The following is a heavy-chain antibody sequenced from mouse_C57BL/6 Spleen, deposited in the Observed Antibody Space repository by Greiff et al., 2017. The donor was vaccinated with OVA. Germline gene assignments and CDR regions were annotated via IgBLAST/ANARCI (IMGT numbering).Heavy chain of an antibody. CDR3: ARDYDGYYYAMDY. D-gene: IGHD2-4*01. J-gene: IGHJ4*01. CDR2: IYPGDGDT. V-gene: IGHV1-80*01. CDR1: GYAFSSYW. Sequence: VQLQQSGAELVKPGASVKISCKASGYAFSSYWMNWVQQRPGKGLEWIGQIYPGDGDTNYNGNLKGKATLTADKSSSAAYMQLSSLTSEDSAVDVCARDYDGYYYAMDYWGQGTSVTVSS.